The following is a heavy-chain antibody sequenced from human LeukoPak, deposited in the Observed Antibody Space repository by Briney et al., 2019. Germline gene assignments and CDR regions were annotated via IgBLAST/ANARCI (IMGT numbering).Heavy chain of an antibody. J-gene: IGHJ4*02. Sequence: PPGGSLRLSCAASGFTFSSYAMSWVRQAPGKGLEWVSAITRGGGTYYAASVKGRFTISRDNSKNTLYLQMDSLRAEDTAVYYCARESPDTVWGQGTLVTVSS. CDR2: ITRGGGT. CDR1: GFTFSSYA. V-gene: IGHV3-23*01. CDR3: ARESPDTV.